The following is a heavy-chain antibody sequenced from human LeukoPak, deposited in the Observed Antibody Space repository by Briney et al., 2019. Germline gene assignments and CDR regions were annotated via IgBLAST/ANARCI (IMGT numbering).Heavy chain of an antibody. CDR2: IIPILGVA. CDR1: GGTFSSYA. CDR3: ARVLAYCSSTSCHDY. D-gene: IGHD2-2*01. Sequence: GASVKVSCKASGGTFSSYAISWVRQAPGQGLEWMGRIIPILGVANYAQKFQGRVTITADKSTSTAYMELSSLRSEDTAVYYCARVLAYCSSTSCHDYWGQGTLVTVYS. V-gene: IGHV1-69*04. J-gene: IGHJ4*02.